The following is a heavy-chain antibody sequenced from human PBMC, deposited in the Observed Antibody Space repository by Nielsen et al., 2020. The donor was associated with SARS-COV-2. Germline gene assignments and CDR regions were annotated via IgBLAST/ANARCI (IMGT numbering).Heavy chain of an antibody. Sequence: GGSLSLSFAVSGFTFSSDWMSWVRQAPGKGLEWVANIKQDGTEKYYVDSVKGRFTISRDNAKNSMYLQMNSLRVEDTAVYYCARVGGSSWYFDNWGQGTLVTVSS. V-gene: IGHV3-7*03. CDR2: IKQDGTEK. CDR1: GFTFSSDW. CDR3: ARVGGSSWYFDN. D-gene: IGHD6-13*01. J-gene: IGHJ4*02.